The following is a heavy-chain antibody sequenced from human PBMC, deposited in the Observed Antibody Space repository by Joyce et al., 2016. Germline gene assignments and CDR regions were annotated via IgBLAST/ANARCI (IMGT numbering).Heavy chain of an antibody. V-gene: IGHV1-69*12. CDR1: RGTFSSYS. J-gene: IGHJ6*02. D-gene: IGHD2-21*02. CDR3: ARDTSRMTLKGMDV. CDR2: IIPIFGTT. Sequence: QVYLEQSGAEVRKPGSSVKVSCKASRGTFSSYSIAWVRKAPGEGLEWMGEIIPIFGTTNDADKVQGRVSMTADASTSTANMELSGLTSEDTAIYYCARDTSRMTLKGMDVWGQGTTVTVSS.